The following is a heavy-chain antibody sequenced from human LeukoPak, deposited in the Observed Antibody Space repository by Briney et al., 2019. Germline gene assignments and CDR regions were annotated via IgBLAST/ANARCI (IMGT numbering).Heavy chain of an antibody. CDR1: GFTFSSYG. D-gene: IGHD6-19*01. Sequence: GGSLRLSCEASGFTFSSYGMYWVRQAPGKGLEWVAVISFDGSNKYYADSVRGRFTVSRDNSKDTLYLQMNSLRAEDTAVYYCAKDEIGAVAGLLDYWGQGILVTVSS. CDR3: AKDEIGAVAGLLDY. CDR2: ISFDGSNK. V-gene: IGHV3-30*18. J-gene: IGHJ4*02.